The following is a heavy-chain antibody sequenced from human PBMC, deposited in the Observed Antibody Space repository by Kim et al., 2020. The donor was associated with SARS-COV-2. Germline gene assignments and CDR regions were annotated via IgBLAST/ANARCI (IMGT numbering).Heavy chain of an antibody. Sequence: SVKVSCKASGGTFSSYAISWVRQAPGQGLEWMGGIIPIFGTANYAQKFQGRVTITADESTSTAYMELSSLRSEDTAVYYCARDLSDFWSGYSPHDYYYGMDVWGQGTTVTVSS. CDR2: IIPIFGTA. CDR1: GGTFSSYA. V-gene: IGHV1-69*13. CDR3: ARDLSDFWSGYSPHDYYYGMDV. D-gene: IGHD3-3*01. J-gene: IGHJ6*02.